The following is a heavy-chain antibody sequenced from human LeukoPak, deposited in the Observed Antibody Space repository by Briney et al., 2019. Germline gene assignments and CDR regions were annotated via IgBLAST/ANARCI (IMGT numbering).Heavy chain of an antibody. V-gene: IGHV4-61*01. CDR3: ARGFSEVRGVIMDYYYYYMDV. CDR2: IYYSGST. D-gene: IGHD3-10*01. Sequence: SETLSLTCSVSGYSISNGYCWSWIRQPPGKGLEWIGYIYYSGSTNYNPSLKSRVTISVDTSKNQFSLKLSSVTAADTAVYYCARGFSEVRGVIMDYYYYYMDVWGKGTTVTVSS. CDR1: GYSISNGYC. J-gene: IGHJ6*03.